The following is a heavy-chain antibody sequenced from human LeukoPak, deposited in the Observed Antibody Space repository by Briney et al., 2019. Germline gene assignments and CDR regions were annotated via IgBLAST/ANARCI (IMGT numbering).Heavy chain of an antibody. CDR2: IKQDGSEK. CDR3: ATEASSGLED. V-gene: IGHV3-7*01. Sequence: PGGSLRLSCAASGFTFSSYWMSWVRQAPGKGLVWVANIKQDGSEKYYLDSVKGRFTVSRDNAENSLYLQMNSLRAEDTAVYYCATEASSGLEDWGQGILVTVSS. D-gene: IGHD6-19*01. J-gene: IGHJ4*02. CDR1: GFTFSSYW.